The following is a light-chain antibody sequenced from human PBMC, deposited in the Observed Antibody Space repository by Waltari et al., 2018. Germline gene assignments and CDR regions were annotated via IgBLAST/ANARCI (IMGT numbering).Light chain of an antibody. V-gene: IGLV1-47*01. CDR3: AAWDDNLKLWV. Sequence: SVLTQPPSASETPGQRVSISCSGSSSNIGSNYVYWYQHLPGPAPKLLLQRNKPRRSGVPARCSGSKSGTSASLAISGFRSEDEADYYWAAWDDNLKLWVFGGGTKLTVL. CDR1: SSNIGSNY. CDR2: RNK. J-gene: IGLJ3*02.